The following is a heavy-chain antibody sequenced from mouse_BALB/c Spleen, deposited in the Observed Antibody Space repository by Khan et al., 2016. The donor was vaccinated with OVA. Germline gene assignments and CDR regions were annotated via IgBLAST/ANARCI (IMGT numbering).Heavy chain of an antibody. J-gene: IGHJ2*01. CDR1: GYTFTDYS. CDR3: AIRDDFDY. CDR2: ISTDSVNT. V-gene: IGHV1S137*01. Sequence: VQLQESGPELVRPGVSVKISCTGSGYTFTDYSMHWVKQSHAKSLEWIGVISTDSVNTNYNQTFKGKATFTVDKSSSTAYLELARMTSEDSAIYYWAIRDDFDYWGQGTTLTVSS. D-gene: IGHD3-3*01.